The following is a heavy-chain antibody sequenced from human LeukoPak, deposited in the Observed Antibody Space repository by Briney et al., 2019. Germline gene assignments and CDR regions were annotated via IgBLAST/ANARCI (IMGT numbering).Heavy chain of an antibody. Sequence: GESLKISCKGSGYSFTSYWIGWVRQMPGKGLEWMGIIYPGDSDTRYSPSFQGQVTISADKSINTAYLQWSSLKASDTAMFYCARTLLATFGTAFDYWGQGTLVSVSS. CDR3: ARTLLATFGTAFDY. J-gene: IGHJ4*02. D-gene: IGHD6-13*01. CDR2: IYPGDSDT. V-gene: IGHV5-51*01. CDR1: GYSFTSYW.